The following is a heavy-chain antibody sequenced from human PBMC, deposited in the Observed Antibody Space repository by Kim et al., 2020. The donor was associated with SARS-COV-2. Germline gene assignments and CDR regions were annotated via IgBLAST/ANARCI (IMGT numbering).Heavy chain of an antibody. V-gene: IGHV3-7*03. Sequence: GGSLRLSCAASGFAFNTYWMNWVRQAPGKGLEWVANIKQDGTRKFYVDSVKGRFAISRDNAKNSLYLQMTSLRAEDTAVYYCVRDPVITAAGNPYFD. CDR2: IKQDGTRK. D-gene: IGHD6-13*01. J-gene: IGHJ4*01. CDR3: VRDPVITAAGNPYFD. CDR1: GFAFNTYW.